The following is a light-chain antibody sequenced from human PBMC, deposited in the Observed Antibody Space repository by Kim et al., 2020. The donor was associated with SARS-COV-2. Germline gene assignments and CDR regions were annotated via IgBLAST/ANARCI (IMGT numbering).Light chain of an antibody. CDR2: DAS. V-gene: IGKV1-5*01. CDR3: QQYDTYST. Sequence: DIQMTQSPSTLSASVGDRVTITCRASQSINSWWAWYQQKPGKAPKLLISDASNLESGVPSRFSGSGSGTEFTLTISSLQPDDFATYYCQQYDTYSTFGQGTKVDIK. CDR1: QSINSW. J-gene: IGKJ2*01.